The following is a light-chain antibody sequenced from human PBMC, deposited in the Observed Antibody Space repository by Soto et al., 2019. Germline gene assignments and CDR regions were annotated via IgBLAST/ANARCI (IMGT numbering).Light chain of an antibody. CDR1: SSDVGGYDA. CDR2: EVS. V-gene: IGLV2-14*01. CDR3: SSYRMGSAPYV. Sequence: QSALTQPASVSGSPGQSITISCTGTSSDVGGYDAVAWYQQYPGKAPKLMIYEVSNRLSGISDRFSGSKSGNTASLTISGLQAADEADYYCSSYRMGSAPYVFGTGTKVTVL. J-gene: IGLJ1*01.